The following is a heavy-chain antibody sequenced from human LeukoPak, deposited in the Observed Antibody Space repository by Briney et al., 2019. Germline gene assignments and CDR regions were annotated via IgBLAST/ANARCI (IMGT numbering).Heavy chain of an antibody. CDR1: GCSISSYY. CDR2: IYYSGST. D-gene: IGHD3-10*01. V-gene: IGHV4-59*01. J-gene: IGHJ4*02. CDR3: ARAGEWFGATPYFDS. Sequence: SETLSLTCTVSGCSISSYYWRWIRQPPGKGLEGVGDIYYSGSTNYNPSPKSRVTISVDTSKNQFSLKLSSVTAADTAVYCCARAGEWFGATPYFDSWGQGTLVTVSS.